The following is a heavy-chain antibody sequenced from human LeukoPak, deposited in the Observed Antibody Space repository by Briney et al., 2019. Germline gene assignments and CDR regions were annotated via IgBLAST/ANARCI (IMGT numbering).Heavy chain of an antibody. J-gene: IGHJ1*01. V-gene: IGHV4-34*01. D-gene: IGHD3-3*01. CDR3: ARGSLYYDFWSGYIRSEYFQH. CDR2: INHSGST. CDR1: GGSFSDYH. Sequence: SETLSLTCAVYGGSFSDYHWSWIRQPPGKGLEWIGEINHSGSTNYNPSLKSRVTISVDTSKNQFSLKLSSVTAADTAVYYCARGSLYYDFWSGYIRSEYFQHWGQGTLVTVSS.